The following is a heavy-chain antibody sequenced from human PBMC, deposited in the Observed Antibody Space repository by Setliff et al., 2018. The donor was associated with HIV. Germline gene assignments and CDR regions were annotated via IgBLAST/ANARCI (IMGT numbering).Heavy chain of an antibody. Sequence: PGESLKISCVASGFTFSTFAMYWVRQAPAKGLEWVSAISYDGKTTHYADSVRGRFTISRDNSKNKLYLQMNSLRIEDTAIYYCVKGDNFWTGYSTYFEFDPWGQGTLVTVSS. CDR3: VKGDNFWTGYSTYFEFDP. CDR2: ISYDGKTT. CDR1: GFTFSTFA. J-gene: IGHJ5*02. D-gene: IGHD3-3*01. V-gene: IGHV3-30*04.